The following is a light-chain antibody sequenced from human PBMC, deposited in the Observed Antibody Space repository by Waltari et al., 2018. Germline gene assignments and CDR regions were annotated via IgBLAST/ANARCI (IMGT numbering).Light chain of an antibody. CDR1: SGDVGRYHY. V-gene: IGLV2-14*01. J-gene: IGLJ2*01. Sequence: QSALTQPASVSGSPGQSITITCTGTSGDVGRYHYVSWFQQHPGKAPKLMIYDVTKRPSGISDRLSGSKSGNTASLTISGLQADDEADYYCSSYTSDTTLIFGGGTELTVL. CDR2: DVT. CDR3: SSYTSDTTLI.